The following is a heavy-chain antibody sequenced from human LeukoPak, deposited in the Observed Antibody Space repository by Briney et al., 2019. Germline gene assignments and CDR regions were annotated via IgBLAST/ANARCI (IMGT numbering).Heavy chain of an antibody. J-gene: IGHJ3*02. V-gene: IGHV3-30-3*01. Sequence: PGGSLRLSCAASGFTFSSYAMHWVRQAPGKGLEWVAVILYDGSNKYYADSVKGRFTISRDNSKNTLYLQMNSLRAEDTAAYYCARSIVGATRGAFDIWGQGTMVTVSS. D-gene: IGHD1-26*01. CDR1: GFTFSSYA. CDR3: ARSIVGATRGAFDI. CDR2: ILYDGSNK.